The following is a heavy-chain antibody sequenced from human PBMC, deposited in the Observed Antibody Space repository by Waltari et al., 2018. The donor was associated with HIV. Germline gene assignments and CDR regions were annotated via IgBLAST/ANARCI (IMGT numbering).Heavy chain of an antibody. V-gene: IGHV4-39*01. CDR1: GGPIRDGYYY. J-gene: IGHJ5*02. Sequence: QLHLQESGPGLVKPSETLSLTCSVPGGPIRDGYYYWGGIRQPPGKGLEWIGSMFYRGSAYDNPSLKSRVTIAVDTSKNQFSLKLSSVTAADTALYFCARHEPRSTWFDPWGQGTLVTVSS. CDR2: MFYRGSA. CDR3: ARHEPRSTWFDP. D-gene: IGHD1-26*01.